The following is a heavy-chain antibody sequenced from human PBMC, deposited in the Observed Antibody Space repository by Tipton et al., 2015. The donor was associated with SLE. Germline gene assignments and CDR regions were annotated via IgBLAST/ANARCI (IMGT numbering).Heavy chain of an antibody. CDR2: VDYGGST. CDR1: GDSISDPNYY. Sequence: TLSLTCAVSGDSISDPNYYWGWIRQPPGKGLEWIGSVDYGGSTYDNPSLKSRVTISLDMSNNQFSLKLSSLTAADTAVYFCASLMLKLGGIGVVDGFDIWGQGTRVAVSS. CDR3: ASLMLKLGGIGVVDGFDI. J-gene: IGHJ3*02. V-gene: IGHV4-39*07. D-gene: IGHD3-16*01.